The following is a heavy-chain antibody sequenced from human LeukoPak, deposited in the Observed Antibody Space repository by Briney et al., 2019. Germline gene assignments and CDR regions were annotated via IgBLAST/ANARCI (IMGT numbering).Heavy chain of an antibody. CDR3: ARERSSQGYFDF. J-gene: IGHJ4*02. CDR2: IYPGDSDA. Sequence: GESLKISCKGSGYSFSSYYIGWVRQMPGKGLEWMGIIYPGDSDARYSPSFQGQVTISADKSISTAYLQWSSLKASDTAMYYCARERSSQGYFDFWGQGTLVTVSS. V-gene: IGHV5-51*01. CDR1: GYSFSSYY. D-gene: IGHD6-6*01.